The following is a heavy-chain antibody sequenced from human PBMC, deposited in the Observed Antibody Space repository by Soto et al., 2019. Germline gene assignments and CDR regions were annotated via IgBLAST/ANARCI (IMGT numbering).Heavy chain of an antibody. D-gene: IGHD3-22*01. CDR2: IFYDGTNK. CDR1: GFTFSNSG. CDR3: TRGGYTHSAYYDLDY. J-gene: IGHJ4*02. V-gene: IGHV3-33*01. Sequence: GGSLGLSCVASGFTFSNSGIHWVRQAPGKGLEWVAVIFYDGTNKYYIGSVKGRFTLSRDNSKNTVWLQMDSLRVEDMAVYYCTRGGYTHSAYYDLDYWGQGTLVTVSS.